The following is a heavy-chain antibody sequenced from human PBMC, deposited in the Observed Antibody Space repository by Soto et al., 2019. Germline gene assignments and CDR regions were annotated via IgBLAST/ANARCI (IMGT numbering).Heavy chain of an antibody. CDR2: IWYDGSNK. V-gene: IGHV3-33*01. J-gene: IGHJ6*02. Sequence: GGSLRLSCAASGFTFSSYGMHWVRQAPGKGLEWVAVIWYDGSNKYYADSVKGRFTISRDNSKNTLYLQMNSLRAEDTAVYYCARTRLGGSWYSGMDVWGQGTTVTVSS. CDR3: ARTRLGGSWYSGMDV. D-gene: IGHD6-13*01. CDR1: GFTFSSYG.